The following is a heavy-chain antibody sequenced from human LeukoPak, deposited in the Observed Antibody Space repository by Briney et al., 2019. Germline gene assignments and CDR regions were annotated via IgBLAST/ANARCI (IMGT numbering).Heavy chain of an antibody. V-gene: IGHV4-61*02. J-gene: IGHJ5*02. Sequence: SETLSLTCTVSGGSISSATYYWNWIRQPAGKGLEWIGRIYTSGSTNYNPSLKSRVTISVDTSKNQFSLKLTSVTAADTAVYYCARDPVLLWFGELGADNWFDPWGQGTLVTVSS. CDR2: IYTSGST. CDR1: GGSISSATYY. CDR3: ARDPVLLWFGELGADNWFDP. D-gene: IGHD3-10*01.